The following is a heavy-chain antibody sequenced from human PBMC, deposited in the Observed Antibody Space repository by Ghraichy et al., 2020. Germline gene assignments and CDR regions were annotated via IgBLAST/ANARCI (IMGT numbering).Heavy chain of an antibody. D-gene: IGHD6-13*01. J-gene: IGHJ4*02. CDR3: ARDRQQLFDY. V-gene: IGHV3-30-3*01. Sequence: GGSLRLSCAASGFTFSSYAMHWVRQAPGKGLEWVAVISYDGSNKYYADSVKGRFTISRHNSKNTLYLQMNSLRAEDTAVYYCARDRQQLFDYWGQGTLVTVSS. CDR1: GFTFSSYA. CDR2: ISYDGSNK.